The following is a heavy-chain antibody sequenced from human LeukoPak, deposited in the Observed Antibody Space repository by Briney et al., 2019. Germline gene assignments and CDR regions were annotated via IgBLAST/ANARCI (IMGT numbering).Heavy chain of an antibody. CDR3: AKDREVRGVTLMYYFDY. Sequence: GGSLRLSCADSGFTFSSHWVHCVRQAPGKGLEWVSVISGSGGSTYYADSAKGRFTISRDNSKNTLYLQMNSLRAEDTAVYYCAKDREVRGVTLMYYFDYWGQGTLVTVSS. J-gene: IGHJ4*02. CDR1: GFTFSSHW. D-gene: IGHD3-10*01. CDR2: ISGSGGST. V-gene: IGHV3-23*01.